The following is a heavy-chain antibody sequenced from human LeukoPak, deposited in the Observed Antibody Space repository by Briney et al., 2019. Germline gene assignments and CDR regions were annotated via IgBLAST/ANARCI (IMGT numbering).Heavy chain of an antibody. V-gene: IGHV4-34*01. Sequence: SETLSLTCAVYGGSFSGYYWSWIRQPPGKGLEWIGEINHSGSTNYNPSLKSRVTISVDTSKNQFSLKLSSVTAADTAVYYCARGGSGSMNPDYYYYTGVWGKGTTVTVSS. J-gene: IGHJ6*03. D-gene: IGHD3-22*01. CDR1: GGSFSGYY. CDR2: INHSGST. CDR3: ARGGSGSMNPDYYYYTGV.